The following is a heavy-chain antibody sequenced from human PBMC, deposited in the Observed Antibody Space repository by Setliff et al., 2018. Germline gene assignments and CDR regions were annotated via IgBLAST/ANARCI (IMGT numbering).Heavy chain of an antibody. CDR1: GDSISSGDDF. CDR2: IYYTTNG. Sequence: SETLSLTCTVSGDSISSGDDFWSWIRQPPGKGLEWIGSIYYTTNGHYNPSLKSRVTMSVDTSKKHFSLKLTSVTAADTAVYYCARAPVWDRNCLFDSWGQGTLVTVSS. CDR3: ARAPVWDRNCLFDS. J-gene: IGHJ4*02. V-gene: IGHV4-30-4*08. D-gene: IGHD1-26*01.